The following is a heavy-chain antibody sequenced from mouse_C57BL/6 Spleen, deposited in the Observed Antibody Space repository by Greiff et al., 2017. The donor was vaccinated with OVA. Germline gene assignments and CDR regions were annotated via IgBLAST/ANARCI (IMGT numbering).Heavy chain of an antibody. J-gene: IGHJ3*01. CDR2: IYPSDSET. CDR3: ARLPHWDWFAY. D-gene: IGHD4-1*01. CDR1: GYTFTGYW. Sequence: QVQLQQSGAELMKPGASVKLSCKATGYTFTGYWIEWVKQRPGHGLEWIGNIYPSDSETHYNQKFKDKATLTVDKSSSTAYMQLSSPTSEDSAVYYCARLPHWDWFAYWGQGTLVTVSA. V-gene: IGHV1-61*01.